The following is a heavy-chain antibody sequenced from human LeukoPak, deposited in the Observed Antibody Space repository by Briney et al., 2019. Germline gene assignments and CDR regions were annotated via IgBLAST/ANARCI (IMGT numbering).Heavy chain of an antibody. CDR2: IYTSGST. CDR3: ARGCTPDYFGDWFDP. D-gene: IGHD3-16*01. J-gene: IGHJ5*02. Sequence: SETLSLTCTVSGGSISSYYWSWIRQPAGKGLEWIGRIYTSGSTNYNPSLKSRVTMSVDTSKNQFSLKLSSVTAADMAVYYCARGCTPDYFGDWFDPWGQGTLVTVSS. CDR1: GGSISSYY. V-gene: IGHV4-4*07.